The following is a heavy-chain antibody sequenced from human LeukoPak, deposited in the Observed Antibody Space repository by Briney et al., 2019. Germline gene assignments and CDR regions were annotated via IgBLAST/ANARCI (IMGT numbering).Heavy chain of an antibody. J-gene: IGHJ5*02. Sequence: ASVKVSCKASGYTFTGYYMHWVRQAPGQGLEWMGWINPNSGGTNYAQKFQGRVTMTRDTSISTAYMELSRPRSDDTAVYYCARDRAVAGNSVWFDPWGQGTLVTVSS. V-gene: IGHV1-2*02. CDR3: ARDRAVAGNSVWFDP. CDR2: INPNSGGT. CDR1: GYTFTGYY. D-gene: IGHD6-19*01.